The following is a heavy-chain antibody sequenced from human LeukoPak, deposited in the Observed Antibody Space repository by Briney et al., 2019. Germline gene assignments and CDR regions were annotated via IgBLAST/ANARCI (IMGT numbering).Heavy chain of an antibody. J-gene: IGHJ4*02. CDR1: GFTFSSYA. CDR3: AKDQGSSWYRAFDY. Sequence: GGSLRLSCAASGFTFSSYAMSWVRQAPGKGLEWVSAISGSGGSTYYADSVKGRFTISRVNSKNTLYLQMNSLRAEDTAVYYCAKDQGSSWYRAFDYWGQGTLVTVSS. D-gene: IGHD6-13*01. V-gene: IGHV3-23*01. CDR2: ISGSGGST.